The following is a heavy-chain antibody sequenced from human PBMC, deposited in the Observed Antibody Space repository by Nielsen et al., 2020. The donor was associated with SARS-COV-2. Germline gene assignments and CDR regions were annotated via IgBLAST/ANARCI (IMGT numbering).Heavy chain of an antibody. CDR2: ISSSGSTI. D-gene: IGHD3-10*01. CDR3: ARDSGALWFGELLPNYYYYYGMDV. Sequence: GGSLRLSCAASGFTFSSYEMNWVRQAPGKGLEWVSYISSSGSTIYYADSVKGRFTISRDNAKNSLYLQMNSLRAEDTAVYYCARDSGALWFGELLPNYYYYYGMDVRGQGTTVTVSS. CDR1: GFTFSSYE. J-gene: IGHJ6*02. V-gene: IGHV3-48*03.